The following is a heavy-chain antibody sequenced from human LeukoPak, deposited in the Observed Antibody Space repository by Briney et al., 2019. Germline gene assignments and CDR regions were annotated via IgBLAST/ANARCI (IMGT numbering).Heavy chain of an antibody. D-gene: IGHD3-22*01. J-gene: IGHJ5*02. CDR3: ARGIRAVITPRLWFDL. V-gene: IGHV4-59*01. CDR2: IYYSGNT. CDR1: GASINYSY. Sequence: SETLSLTCTVSGASINYSYWSWIRQSSGKGPEWIGYIYYSGNTNYNPSLKSRVTIAVDTSKNQFSLKLTSVTAADTAVYYCARGIRAVITPRLWFDLWGQGTLVTVSS.